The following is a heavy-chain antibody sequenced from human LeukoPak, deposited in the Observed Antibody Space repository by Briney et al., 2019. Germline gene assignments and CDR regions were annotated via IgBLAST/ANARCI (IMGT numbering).Heavy chain of an antibody. CDR3: AKGGLVAARDYYYYGMDV. CDR2: ISYDGSNK. Sequence: GGSLRLSCAASGXXFSSYGMHWVRQAPXXXXXXXXXISYDGSNKYYADSVKGRFTISRDNSKNTLYLQMNSLRAEDTAVYYCAKGGLVAARDYYYYGMDVWGQGTTVTVSS. D-gene: IGHD6-6*01. J-gene: IGHJ6*02. V-gene: IGHV3-30*18. CDR1: GXXFSSYG.